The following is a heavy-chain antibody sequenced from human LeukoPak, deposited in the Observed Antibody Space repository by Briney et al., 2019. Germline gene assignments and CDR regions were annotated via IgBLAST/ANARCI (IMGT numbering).Heavy chain of an antibody. CDR2: ISGSGDNT. J-gene: IGHJ6*02. CDR3: ARRNYPHYYYGMDV. Sequence: GGSLRLSCAASGFTFSSYAMSWVRQAPGKGLEWVSAISGSGDNTYYADSVKGRFTISRDNSKNTLYLQMNSLRAEDTAVYYCARRNYPHYYYGMDVWGQGTTVTVSS. D-gene: IGHD4-11*01. V-gene: IGHV3-23*01. CDR1: GFTFSSYA.